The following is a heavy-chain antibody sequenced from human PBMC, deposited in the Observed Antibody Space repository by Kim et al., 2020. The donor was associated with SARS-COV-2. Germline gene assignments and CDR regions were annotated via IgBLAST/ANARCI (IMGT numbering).Heavy chain of an antibody. CDR2: VVPVYDTR. V-gene: IGHV1-69*13. CDR3: ARWGRQRYDGSSGSYYNYYNYGLDV. Sequence: ASVKVSCKASGGSFRRFVFSWVRQAPGQGLEWMGNVVPVYDTRNYAQKFRGRITITADESTSTVYMELSSLKFDDTAVYFCARWGRQRYDGSSGSYYNYYNYGLDVWGQGTAVTVAS. CDR1: GGSFRRFV. J-gene: IGHJ6*02. D-gene: IGHD3-22*01.